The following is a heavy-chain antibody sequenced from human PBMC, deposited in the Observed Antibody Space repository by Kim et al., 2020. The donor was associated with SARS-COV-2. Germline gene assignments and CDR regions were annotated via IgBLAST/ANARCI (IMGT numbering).Heavy chain of an antibody. CDR3: AKGSAGYSSGWYTLGEYFQH. J-gene: IGHJ1*01. V-gene: IGHV3-23*01. D-gene: IGHD6-19*01. Sequence: FTISRDTSKNTLYLQMNSLRGEDTAVYYCAKGSAGYSSGWYTLGEYFQHWGQGTLVTVSS.